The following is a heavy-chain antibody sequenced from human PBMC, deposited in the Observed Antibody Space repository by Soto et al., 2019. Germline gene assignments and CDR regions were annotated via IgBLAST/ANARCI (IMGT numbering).Heavy chain of an antibody. CDR1: GGSFSGYY. CDR2: INHSGST. J-gene: IGHJ6*03. V-gene: IGHV4-34*01. CDR3: ARGLRYYGGYRGYYYYMDV. D-gene: IGHD3-10*01. Sequence: TSETLSLTCAVYGGSFSGYYWSWIRQPPGKGLEWIGEINHSGSTNYNPSLKSRVTISVDTSKNQFSLKLSSVTAADTAVYYCARGLRYYGGYRGYYYYMDVWGKGTTVTVSS.